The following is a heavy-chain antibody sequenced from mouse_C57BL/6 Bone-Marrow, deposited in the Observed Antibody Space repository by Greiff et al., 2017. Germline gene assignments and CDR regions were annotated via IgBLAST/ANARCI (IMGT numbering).Heavy chain of an antibody. J-gene: IGHJ3*01. CDR2: IDPENGDT. CDR1: GFNIKDDY. Sequence: VQLKQSGAELVRPGASVKLSCTASGFNIKDDYMHWVKQRPEQGLEWIGWIDPENGDTEYASKFQGKATITADTSSNTAYLQLSSLTSEDTDVYDCTTRGGSSGYPWFAYWGQGTLVTVSA. D-gene: IGHD3-2*02. CDR3: TTRGGSSGYPWFAY. V-gene: IGHV14-4*01.